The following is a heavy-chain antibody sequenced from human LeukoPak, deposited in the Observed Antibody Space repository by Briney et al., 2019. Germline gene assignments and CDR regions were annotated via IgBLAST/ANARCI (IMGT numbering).Heavy chain of an antibody. J-gene: IGHJ6*03. CDR2: IYYNGST. D-gene: IGHD3-9*01. CDR1: GGSIGSSSYY. CDR3: ARHRPYDILTGYYYYYYYMDV. Sequence: PSETLSLTCTVSGGSIGSSSYYWGWIRQPPGKGLGWIGSIYYNGSTYYNPSLKSRVTISVDTSKNQFSLELSSVTAADTAVYYCARHRPYDILTGYYYYYYYMDVWGKGTTVTVSS. V-gene: IGHV4-39*01.